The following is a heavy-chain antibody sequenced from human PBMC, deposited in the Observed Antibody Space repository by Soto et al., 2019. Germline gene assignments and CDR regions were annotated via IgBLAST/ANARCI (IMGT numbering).Heavy chain of an antibody. CDR1: GFTFSTHA. CDR3: ANRGRFYFDY. CDR2: IGSTTGNT. D-gene: IGHD3-16*01. Sequence: EVQLLESGGGLVQPGGSLRLSCAASGFTFSTHAMTWVRQAPGKGLEWVSTIGSTTGNTFYADSVKGRFPISRDNSKDTVYLKMNSLRAGDTALYFCANRGRFYFDYWGQGALVTVSS. J-gene: IGHJ4*02. V-gene: IGHV3-23*01.